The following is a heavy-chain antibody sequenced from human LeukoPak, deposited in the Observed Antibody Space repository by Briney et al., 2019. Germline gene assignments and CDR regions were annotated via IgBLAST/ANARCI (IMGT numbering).Heavy chain of an antibody. CDR2: INHSGST. Sequence: SETLSLTCAVYGGSFSGYYWSWIRQPPGKGLEWIGEINHSGSTNYNPSLKSRVTISVDTSKNQFSLKLSSVTAADTAVYYCASSEMATIWYFDLWGRGTLVTVSS. CDR1: GGSFSGYY. J-gene: IGHJ2*01. CDR3: ASSEMATIWYFDL. V-gene: IGHV4-34*01. D-gene: IGHD5-24*01.